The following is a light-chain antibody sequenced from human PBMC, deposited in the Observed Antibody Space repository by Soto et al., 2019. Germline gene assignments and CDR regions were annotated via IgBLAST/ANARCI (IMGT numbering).Light chain of an antibody. CDR3: QQYNNWPPYT. CDR2: GAS. J-gene: IGKJ2*01. CDR1: QSVSSN. Sequence: EIVMTQSPATLSASPGERATLSCRASQSVSSNLAWYQQKPGQAPRLLIYGASTRATGIPARFSGSGSGTEFTLTISSRQSEDFAVYYCQQYNNWPPYTFGQGTKLEIK. V-gene: IGKV3-15*01.